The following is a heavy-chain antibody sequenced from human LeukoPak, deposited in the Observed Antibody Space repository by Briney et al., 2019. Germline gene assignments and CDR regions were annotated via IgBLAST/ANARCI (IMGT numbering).Heavy chain of an antibody. V-gene: IGHV5-10-1*01. CDR1: GYSFTSYW. CDR2: IDPSDSYT. Sequence: GESLKISCKGSGYSFTSYWIGWVRQMPGKGLEWMGRIDPSDSYTNYSPSFQGHVTISADKSISTAYLQWSSLKASDTAMYYCAGQGYSSSWYFDYWGQGTLVTVSS. J-gene: IGHJ4*02. D-gene: IGHD6-13*01. CDR3: AGQGYSSSWYFDY.